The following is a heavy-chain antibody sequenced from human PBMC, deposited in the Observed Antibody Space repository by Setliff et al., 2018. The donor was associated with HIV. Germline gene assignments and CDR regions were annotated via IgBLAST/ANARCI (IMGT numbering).Heavy chain of an antibody. CDR2: LYYSGEI. J-gene: IGHJ4*02. Sequence: SETLSLTCAVYDGSLSSYFWGWIRQPPGKGLEWIGTLYYSGEIRYNPSLKSRVTISVDTSKNQFSLKLSSVTAADTAVYYCARVPPLKAFGGVISLYYFDYWGQGTLVTVSS. CDR3: ARVPPLKAFGGVISLYYFDY. CDR1: DGSLSSYF. V-gene: IGHV4-34*09. D-gene: IGHD3-16*02.